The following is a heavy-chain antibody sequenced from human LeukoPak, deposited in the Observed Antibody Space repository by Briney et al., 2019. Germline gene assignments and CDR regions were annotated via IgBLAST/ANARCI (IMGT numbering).Heavy chain of an antibody. CDR3: AKDRSSSSSFRFDP. D-gene: IGHD6-6*01. J-gene: IGHJ5*02. V-gene: IGHV3-23*01. CDR2: ISGSGGST. CDR1: GFTFSSYA. Sequence: GGSLRLSCAASGFTFSSYAMSWVRQAPGKGLEWVSAISGSGGSTYYADSVKGRFTISRDNSKNTLYLQMNSPRAEDTAVYYCAKDRSSSSSFRFDPWGQGTLVTVSS.